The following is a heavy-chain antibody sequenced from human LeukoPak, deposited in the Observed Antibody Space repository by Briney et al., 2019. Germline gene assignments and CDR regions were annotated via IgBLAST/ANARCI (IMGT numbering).Heavy chain of an antibody. D-gene: IGHD2-2*01. J-gene: IGHJ4*02. CDR3: TRWDCTTTGCYPFDY. CDR2: IRDKANSYAT. Sequence: GGSLKLSCAASGFTFSGSAIHWVRQASGKGLEWVGRIRDKANSYATAYIASVKGRFTISRDDSKYTAYLQMSSLKTEDTAVYYCTRWDCTTTGCYPFDYWGQGTLVTVSS. V-gene: IGHV3-73*01. CDR1: GFTFSGSA.